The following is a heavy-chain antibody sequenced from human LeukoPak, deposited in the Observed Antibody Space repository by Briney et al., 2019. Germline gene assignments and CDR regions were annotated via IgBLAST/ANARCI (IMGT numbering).Heavy chain of an antibody. D-gene: IGHD6-19*01. V-gene: IGHV3-15*01. CDR2: IKSKTDGGKT. CDR1: GFTFSNAW. Sequence: GGSLRLSCAASGFTFSNAWMSWVRQAPGKGLEWVGRIKSKTDGGKTDYAAPVKGRFTISRDDSKNTLYLQMNSLKTEDTAVYYCTTTGYSSGWYRYYFDYWGQGTLVTVSS. J-gene: IGHJ4*02. CDR3: TTTGYSSGWYRYYFDY.